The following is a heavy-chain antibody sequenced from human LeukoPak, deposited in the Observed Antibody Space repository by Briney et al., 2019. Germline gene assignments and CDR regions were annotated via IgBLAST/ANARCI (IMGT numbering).Heavy chain of an antibody. J-gene: IGHJ4*02. CDR3: ARPSINDYGDFGY. V-gene: IGHV3-21*01. CDR2: ISGTSRSTYI. Sequence: NPGGSLRLSCAASGFTFSTYNMHWVRQAPGKGLVGVSSISGTSRSTYIYYAVSVKGRFTISRDNAENSLYLQKNSLRAEDTAVYYCARPSINDYGDFGYWGQGTLVTVSS. CDR1: GFTFSTYN. D-gene: IGHD4-17*01.